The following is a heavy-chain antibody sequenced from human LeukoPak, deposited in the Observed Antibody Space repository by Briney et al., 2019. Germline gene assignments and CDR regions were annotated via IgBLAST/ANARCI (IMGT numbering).Heavy chain of an antibody. CDR1: GYTFTSYY. CDR3: ARAACGSISCSDYDFYDYTDV. Sequence: ASVKVSCKASGYTFTSYYMHWVRQAPGQGLEWMGIINPSGGSTSYAQKFQGRVTMTRDTSTSTVYMELSSLRSEDTAVYYCARAACGSISCSDYDFYDYTDVWGKGTTVTVSS. V-gene: IGHV1-46*01. J-gene: IGHJ6*03. D-gene: IGHD2-2*01. CDR2: INPSGGST.